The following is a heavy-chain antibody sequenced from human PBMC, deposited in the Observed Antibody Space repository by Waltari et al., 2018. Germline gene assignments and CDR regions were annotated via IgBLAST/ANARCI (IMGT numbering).Heavy chain of an antibody. V-gene: IGHV3-30*01. Sequence: QVQLVESGGGVVQPGRSLRLSCAASGFTFSSYAMHWVRQAPGKGLEWVAVISDDGSNKYYADSVKGRFTISRDNSKNTVYLQMNSLRAEDTAVYYCVREPPYYYDSSYFDYWGQGTLVTVSS. CDR2: ISDDGSNK. CDR3: VREPPYYYDSSYFDY. J-gene: IGHJ4*02. CDR1: GFTFSSYA. D-gene: IGHD3-22*01.